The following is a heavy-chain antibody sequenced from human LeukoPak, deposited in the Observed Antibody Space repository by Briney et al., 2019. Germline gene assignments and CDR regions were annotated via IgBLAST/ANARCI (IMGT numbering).Heavy chain of an antibody. CDR2: INYVWNT. J-gene: IGHJ4*02. Sequence: PSQTLSLTCAVYGGSFSDYYWSWIRQPPGKGLEWIGTINYVWNTYYNLSLKSQVIIFLDTSKNQFSMKLSSVTAADTAVYYCARLWSTYCKGGSCPYEPNYWGQGIRVTV. D-gene: IGHD2-15*01. CDR1: GGSFSDYY. CDR3: ARLWSTYCKGGSCPYEPNY. V-gene: IGHV4-34*01.